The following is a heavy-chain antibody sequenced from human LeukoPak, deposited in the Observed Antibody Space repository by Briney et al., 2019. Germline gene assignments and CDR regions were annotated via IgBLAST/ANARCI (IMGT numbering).Heavy chain of an antibody. CDR2: IYYSVST. V-gene: IGHV4-59*01. J-gene: IGHJ4*02. CDR1: GGSIGNYS. D-gene: IGHD2-15*01. Sequence: KPSETLSLTCTVSGGSIGNYSWSWIRQPPGKRLEWIGYIYYSVSTDHNPSLKSRVTISADTSKNQFSLRLTSVTAADTAVYYCARFRGRSAYYLDYWGQGTLVTVSS. CDR3: ARFRGRSAYYLDY.